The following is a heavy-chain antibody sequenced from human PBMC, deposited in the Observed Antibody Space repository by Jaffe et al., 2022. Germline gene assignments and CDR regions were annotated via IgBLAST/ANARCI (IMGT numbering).Heavy chain of an antibody. CDR1: GYSISSGYY. J-gene: IGHJ4*02. V-gene: IGHV4-38-2*01. D-gene: IGHD1-26*01. CDR3: ARRIRYSGSYLDY. Sequence: QVQLQESGPGLVKPSETLSLTCAVSGYSISSGYYWGWIRQPPGKGLEWIGSIYHSGSTYYNPSLKSRVTISVDTSKNQFSLKLSSVTAADTAVYYCARRIRYSGSYLDYWGQGTLVTVSS. CDR2: IYHSGST.